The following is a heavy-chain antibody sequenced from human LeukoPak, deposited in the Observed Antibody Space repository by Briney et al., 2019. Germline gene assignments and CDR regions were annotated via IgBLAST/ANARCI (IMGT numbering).Heavy chain of an antibody. CDR1: GFTFSSYA. V-gene: IGHV3-23*01. J-gene: IGHJ4*02. CDR3: AKVSPPLVMVRGAPYYFDY. Sequence: PGGSLRLSCAASGFTFSSYAMSWVRQAPGKGLEWVSAISGSGGSTYYADSAKGRFTISRDNSKNTLYLQMNSLRAEDTAVYYCAKVSPPLVMVRGAPYYFDYWGQGTLVTASS. CDR2: ISGSGGST. D-gene: IGHD3-10*01.